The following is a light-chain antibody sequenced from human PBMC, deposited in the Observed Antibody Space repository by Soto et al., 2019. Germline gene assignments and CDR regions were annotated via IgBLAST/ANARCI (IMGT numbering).Light chain of an antibody. CDR2: EVT. Sequence: QSLLTQPPSASGSPGQSVTISCTGTSNDVGAYKYVSWYQQYPGKAPKLMIFEVTKRPSGVPDRFSGSKSGNTASLTVSGLQAEDEADYFCSSYAGRNNPLLVCGTGTKVTVL. CDR3: SSYAGRNNPLLV. J-gene: IGLJ1*01. CDR1: SNDVGAYKY. V-gene: IGLV2-8*01.